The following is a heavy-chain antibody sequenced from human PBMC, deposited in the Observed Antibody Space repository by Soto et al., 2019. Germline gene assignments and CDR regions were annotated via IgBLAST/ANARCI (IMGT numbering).Heavy chain of an antibody. V-gene: IGHV3-30*03. CDR3: ARAGPYYYDSSGYYYQYYYYGMDV. CDR2: ISYDGSNK. D-gene: IGHD3-22*01. CDR1: GFTFSSYA. Sequence: GGSLRLSCAASGFTFSSYAMSWVRQAPGKGLEWVAVISYDGSNKYYADSVKGRFTISRDNSKNTLYLQMNSLRAEDTAVYYCARAGPYYYDSSGYYYQYYYYGMDVWGQGTTVTVSS. J-gene: IGHJ6*02.